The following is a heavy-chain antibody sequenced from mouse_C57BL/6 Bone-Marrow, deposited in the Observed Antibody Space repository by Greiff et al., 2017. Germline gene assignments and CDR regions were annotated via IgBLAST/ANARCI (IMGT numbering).Heavy chain of an antibody. Sequence: EVLLVESGGGLVQPGGSLKLSCAASGFTFSDYGMAWVRQAPRKGPEWVAFISNLADSIYYADTVTGRVTISRENAKNTLYLEMSSLRSEDTAMYYCARAPGGGMDYWGQGTSVTVSS. V-gene: IGHV5-15*04. CDR3: ARAPGGGMDY. CDR1: GFTFSDYG. D-gene: IGHD3-1*01. J-gene: IGHJ4*01. CDR2: ISNLADSI.